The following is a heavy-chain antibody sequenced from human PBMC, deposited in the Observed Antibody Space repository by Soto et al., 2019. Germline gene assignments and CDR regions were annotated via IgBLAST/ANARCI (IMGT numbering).Heavy chain of an antibody. CDR1: GFTFSSYS. D-gene: IGHD3-9*01. CDR3: VKVSTFYDILTGYYSTNFFDP. V-gene: IGHV3-21*01. J-gene: IGHJ5*02. CDR2: ISSSSSYI. Sequence: GGSLRLSCVASGFTFSSYSMNWVRQAPGKGLEWVSSISSSSSYIYYADSVKGRFTISRDNAKNSLYLQMNSLRAEGTAVYYCVKVSTFYDILTGYYSTNFFDPWGQGTLVIVSS.